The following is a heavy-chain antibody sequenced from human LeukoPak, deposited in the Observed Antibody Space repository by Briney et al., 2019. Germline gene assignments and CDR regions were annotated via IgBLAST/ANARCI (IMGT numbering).Heavy chain of an antibody. Sequence: SGGSLRLSCAASGFTFSRYWMSWVRQAPGKWLEWVANIKQDGSEKDYVDSVKGRFTISRDNAKNSLYLQMNSLTAEDTAVYYCARESFAARWDWGQGTLVTVSS. CDR2: IKQDGSEK. V-gene: IGHV3-7*01. CDR3: ARESFAARWD. CDR1: GFTFSRYW. J-gene: IGHJ4*02. D-gene: IGHD6-6*01.